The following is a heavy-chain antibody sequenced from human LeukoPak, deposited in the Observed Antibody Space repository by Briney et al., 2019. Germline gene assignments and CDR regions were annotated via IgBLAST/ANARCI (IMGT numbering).Heavy chain of an antibody. CDR2: INPNTGAT. CDR1: GYTFTSYG. J-gene: IGHJ4*02. D-gene: IGHD6-19*01. V-gene: IGHV1-2*02. CDR3: ARGLELYSSSFFFDY. Sequence: GASVKVSCKASGYTFTSYGISWVRQAPGQGLEWTGWINPNTGATNYAQKFQGRVTMTRDTSITTVYMELNRLRSDDTAVYYCARGLELYSSSFFFDYWGQGTLVTVSS.